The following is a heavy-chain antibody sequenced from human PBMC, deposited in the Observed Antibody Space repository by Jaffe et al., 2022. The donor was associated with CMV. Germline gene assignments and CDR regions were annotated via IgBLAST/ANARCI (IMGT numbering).Heavy chain of an antibody. V-gene: IGHV3-48*03. Sequence: EVQLVESGGGLVQPGGSLRLSCAASGFTFSSYEMNWVRQAPGKGLEWVSYISSSGSTIYYADSVKGRFTISRDNAKNSLYLQMNSLRAEDTAVYYCARAPAAMARWESYYYYMDVWGKGTTVTVSS. CDR2: ISSSGSTI. D-gene: IGHD2-2*01. CDR1: GFTFSSYE. CDR3: ARAPAAMARWESYYYYMDV. J-gene: IGHJ6*03.